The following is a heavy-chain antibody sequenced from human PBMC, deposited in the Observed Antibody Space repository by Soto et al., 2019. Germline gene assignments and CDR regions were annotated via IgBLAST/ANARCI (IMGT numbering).Heavy chain of an antibody. CDR2: ISYDGNNK. D-gene: IGHD6-13*01. CDR3: ASWSGIASPPYDGSLAPYDY. Sequence: GSLRLSCAASGFIISSYGMHWVRQAPGKGLEWVAVISYDGNNKFYADSVKGRFTISRDNSKNTLYLQVNSLRDEDTAVYYCASWSGIASPPYDGSLAPYDYWGQGTLVTVSS. CDR1: GFIISSYG. V-gene: IGHV3-30*03. J-gene: IGHJ4*02.